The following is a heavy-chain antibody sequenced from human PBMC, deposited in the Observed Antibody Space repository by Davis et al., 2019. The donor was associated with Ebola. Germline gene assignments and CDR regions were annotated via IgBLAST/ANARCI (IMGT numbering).Heavy chain of an antibody. CDR1: GDSVSSGG. Sequence: HSQTLSLTCAISGDSVSSGGWNWIRQSPSRGLEWLGRTYYNSKWYNDYAVSVKSRITINPDTSKNQFSLQLTSVTPDDTAVYYCTRGWLRGWFDPWGQGTQVIVSS. CDR3: TRGWLRGWFDP. V-gene: IGHV6-1*01. CDR2: TYYNSKWYN. D-gene: IGHD5-12*01. J-gene: IGHJ5*02.